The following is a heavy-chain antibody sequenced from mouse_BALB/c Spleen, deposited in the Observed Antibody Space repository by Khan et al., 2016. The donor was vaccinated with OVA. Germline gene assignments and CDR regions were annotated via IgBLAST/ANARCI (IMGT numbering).Heavy chain of an antibody. Sequence: EVQLQESGPGLVKPSQSLSLTCTVTGYSITSGYGWNWIRQFPGNKLELMGYITYSGSTNYNPSLKSRISITRDTSKNQFFLQLNSVTTEDTATYYCARTARIKYWGQGTTLTVSS. CDR2: ITYSGST. D-gene: IGHD1-2*01. V-gene: IGHV3-1*02. J-gene: IGHJ2*01. CDR3: ARTARIKY. CDR1: GYSITSGYG.